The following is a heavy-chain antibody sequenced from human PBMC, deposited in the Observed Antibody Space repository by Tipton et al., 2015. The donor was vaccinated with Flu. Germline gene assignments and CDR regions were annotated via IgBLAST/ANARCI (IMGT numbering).Heavy chain of an antibody. D-gene: IGHD7-27*01. CDR3: ARGPPNWGFGY. CDR2: MSPHSGNT. CDR1: GYTFSSYD. V-gene: IGHV1-8*01. Sequence: QLVQSGAEVRKPGASVKVSCKASGYTFSSYDFNWVRRAPGQGFEWMGWMSPHSGNTGYAQKFQGRVSLTRDTSISTAYMELSSLRSEDTAIYFCARGPPNWGFGYWGQGTLVTVSS. J-gene: IGHJ4*02.